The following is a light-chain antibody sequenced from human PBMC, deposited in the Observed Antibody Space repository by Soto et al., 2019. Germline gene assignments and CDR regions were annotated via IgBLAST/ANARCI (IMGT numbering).Light chain of an antibody. Sequence: QSVLTQPPSASGTPGQRVTISCSGSSSNIGSNYVYWYQQLPGTAPKLLIYRNNQRPSGVPDRFSGSKSGTSASLATSGLRSEDEADYYCAAWDDSLSNVFGTGTKVTVL. V-gene: IGLV1-47*01. CDR1: SSNIGSNY. CDR2: RNN. J-gene: IGLJ1*01. CDR3: AAWDDSLSNV.